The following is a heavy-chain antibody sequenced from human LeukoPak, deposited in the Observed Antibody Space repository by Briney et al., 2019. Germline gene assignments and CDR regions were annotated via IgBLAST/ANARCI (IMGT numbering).Heavy chain of an antibody. D-gene: IGHD1-26*01. J-gene: IGHJ4*02. V-gene: IGHV3-7*01. CDR1: GFTFSYFW. CDR3: ASLAGGYFFDH. Sequence: GGSLRLSCAASGFTFSYFWMSWVRQAPGKGLEWVANIKQDGSEKYYVDSVKGRFTISRDNAKNSLYLQMSSLRAEDTAVYYCASLAGGYFFDHWGQGTLVTVSS. CDR2: IKQDGSEK.